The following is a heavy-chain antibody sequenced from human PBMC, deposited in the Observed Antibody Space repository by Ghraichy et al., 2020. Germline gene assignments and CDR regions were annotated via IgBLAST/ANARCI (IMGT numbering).Heavy chain of an antibody. J-gene: IGHJ6*02. CDR1: GGSISSGGYY. V-gene: IGHV4-31*03. CDR2: IYYSGST. CDR3: ARGNDPTYYYYGMDV. Sequence: SETLSLTCTVSGGSISSGGYYWSWIRQHPGKGLEWIGYIYYSGSTYYNPSLKSRVTISVDTSKNQFSLKLSSVTVADTAVYYCARGNDPTYYYYGMDVWGQGTTVTVSS.